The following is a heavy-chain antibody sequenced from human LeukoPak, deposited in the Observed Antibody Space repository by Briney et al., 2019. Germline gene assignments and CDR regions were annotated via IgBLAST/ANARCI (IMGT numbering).Heavy chain of an antibody. CDR3: ARGIRVYYYYYYMDV. J-gene: IGHJ6*03. V-gene: IGHV1-69*13. CDR1: GGTFSSYA. Sequence: GASVKVSCKASGGTFSSYAISWVRQAPGQGLEWMGGIIPIFGTANYAQKFQGRVTITADESTSTAYMELSSLRSEDTAVYYCARGIRVYYYYYYMDVWGKGTTVTVSS. CDR2: IIPIFGTA.